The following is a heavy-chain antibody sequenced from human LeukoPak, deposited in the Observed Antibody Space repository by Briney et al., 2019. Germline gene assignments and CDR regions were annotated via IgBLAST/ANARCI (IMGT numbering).Heavy chain of an antibody. CDR3: ARSHYYDSSGYYFDY. D-gene: IGHD3-22*01. CDR2: IYTSGST. V-gene: IGHV4-4*07. J-gene: IGHJ4*02. Sequence: SETLSLTCTVSGGSISSYYWSWIRQPAGKGLEWIGRIYTSGSTNYNPSLKSRVTMSVDTSKNQFSLKLSSVTAADTAVYYCARSHYYDSSGYYFDYWGQGTLVTVSS. CDR1: GGSISSYY.